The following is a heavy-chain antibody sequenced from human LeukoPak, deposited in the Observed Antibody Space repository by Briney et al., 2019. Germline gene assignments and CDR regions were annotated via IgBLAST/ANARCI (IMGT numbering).Heavy chain of an antibody. CDR1: GGSISSYY. J-gene: IGHJ5*02. CDR3: ARDRGSSTSWNTKFDP. V-gene: IGHV4-59*01. D-gene: IGHD2-2*01. Sequence: SETLSLTCTVSGGSISSYYWSWIRQPPGKGLEWIGYIYYSGSTNYNPSLKSRVTISVDTSKNQFSLKLSSVTAADTAVYYCARDRGSSTSWNTKFDPWGQGTLVTVSS. CDR2: IYYSGST.